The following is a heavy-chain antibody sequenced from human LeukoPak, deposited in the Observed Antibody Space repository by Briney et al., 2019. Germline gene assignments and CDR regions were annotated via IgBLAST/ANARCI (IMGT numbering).Heavy chain of an antibody. Sequence: GRSLRLSCAASGFTFSSYAMRWVRQAPGKGLEWVAVISYDGSNKYYADSVKGRFTISRDNSKNTLYLQMNSLRAEDTAVYYCARDTEAFDIWGQGTMVTVSS. V-gene: IGHV3-30-3*01. J-gene: IGHJ3*02. CDR3: ARDTEAFDI. CDR2: ISYDGSNK. CDR1: GFTFSSYA.